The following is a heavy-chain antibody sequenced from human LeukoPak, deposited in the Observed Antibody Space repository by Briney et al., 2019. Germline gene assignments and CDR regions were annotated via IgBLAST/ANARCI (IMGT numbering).Heavy chain of an antibody. CDR2: ISSSGSTI. V-gene: IGHV3-48*03. D-gene: IGHD5-18*01. Sequence: PGGSLRLSRAASGFTFSSYEMNWVRQAPGKGLEWVSYISSSGSTIYYADSVKGRFTISRDNAKNSLYLQMNSLRAEDTAVYYCARAGTIQLWFNPAFDIWGQGTMVTVSS. CDR3: ARAGTIQLWFNPAFDI. CDR1: GFTFSSYE. J-gene: IGHJ3*02.